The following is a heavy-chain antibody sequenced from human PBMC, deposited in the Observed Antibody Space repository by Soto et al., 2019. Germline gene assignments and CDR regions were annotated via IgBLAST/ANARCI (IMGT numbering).Heavy chain of an antibody. V-gene: IGHV1-69*01. CDR1: GDTFSTYA. J-gene: IGHJ6*02. CDR2: ILPIIGTA. D-gene: IGHD5-12*01. Sequence: QVQLVQSGAAVKKPGSSVKVSCKASGDTFSTYAISWVRQAPGHGLEWMGGILPIIGTANYAQKFQGRVTITADESTSTAYMELSSLRSDDTAVYYCARKDSGYVTPSGMDVWGQGTTVTVSS. CDR3: ARKDSGYVTPSGMDV.